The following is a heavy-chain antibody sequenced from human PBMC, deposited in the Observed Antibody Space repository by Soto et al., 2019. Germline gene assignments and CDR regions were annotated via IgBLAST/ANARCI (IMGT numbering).Heavy chain of an antibody. V-gene: IGHV1-69*05. Sequence: QVQLVQSGAEVKKPESSVKVSCKAPGGTFSTYAISWVRQAPGQGLEWMGGIIPMFGTANYAQRFQDRVTLTXXESTNTVYMELSSLRSEDTAVYFCASGIQLWLRRINTGYSGWGQGTLVTVSS. J-gene: IGHJ4*02. CDR1: GGTFSTYA. CDR2: IIPMFGTA. CDR3: ASGIQLWLRRINTGYSG. D-gene: IGHD5-18*01.